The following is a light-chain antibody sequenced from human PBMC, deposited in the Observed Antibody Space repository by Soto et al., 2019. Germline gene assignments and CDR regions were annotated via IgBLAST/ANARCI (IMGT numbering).Light chain of an antibody. CDR1: SSNIGSNT. Sequence: QSVLTQPPSASGTPGQWVTISCSGSSSNIGSNTVCWYQQLPGTAPKLLIYTNNQRPSGVPDRFSGSKSGTSASLAISGLQAEDEDDYYCAEWDDSLNGVVFGGGTKLTVL. J-gene: IGLJ2*01. CDR3: AEWDDSLNGVV. CDR2: TNN. V-gene: IGLV1-44*01.